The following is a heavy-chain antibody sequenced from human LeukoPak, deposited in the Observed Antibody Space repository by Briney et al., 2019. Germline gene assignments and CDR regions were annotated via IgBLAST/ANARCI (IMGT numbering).Heavy chain of an antibody. D-gene: IGHD1-1*01. Sequence: PGGSPRLSCSASGFTFSSYAMHWVRQAPGKGLEYVSAISSNGGSTYYADSVKGRFTISRDNSKNTLYLQMSSLRAEDTAVYYCVNEVGTYYYGMDVWGQGTTVTVSS. CDR2: ISSNGGST. V-gene: IGHV3-64D*06. CDR1: GFTFSSYA. J-gene: IGHJ6*02. CDR3: VNEVGTYYYGMDV.